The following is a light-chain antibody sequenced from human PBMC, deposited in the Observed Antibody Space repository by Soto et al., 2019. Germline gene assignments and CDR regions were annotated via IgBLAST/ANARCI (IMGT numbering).Light chain of an antibody. CDR1: QSISNW. V-gene: IGKV1-5*03. Sequence: DIQMTQSTSTLSASVGDTVTITCRASQSISNWLAWYQQKPGQAPKLLIHKASTLESGVPSRFSGSGSGTEFTLTISSLQPDDFGTFYCQQYDRIPYTFGQGTKLEIK. J-gene: IGKJ2*01. CDR2: KAS. CDR3: QQYDRIPYT.